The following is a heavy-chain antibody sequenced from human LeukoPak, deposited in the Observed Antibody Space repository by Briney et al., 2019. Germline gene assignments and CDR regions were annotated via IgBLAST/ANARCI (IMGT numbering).Heavy chain of an antibody. D-gene: IGHD4-17*01. CDR2: ISGGSISI. CDR1: GFTFSDYS. Sequence: PGGPLRLSCATSGFTFSDYSMTWLRQAPGKGLEWVAFISGGSISIYYADSVKGRFTISRDNAKNSLFLQMNSLRAEDTAVYHCAKNYGDYVSYFDNWGQGTLVTVSS. J-gene: IGHJ4*02. V-gene: IGHV3-11*01. CDR3: AKNYGDYVSYFDN.